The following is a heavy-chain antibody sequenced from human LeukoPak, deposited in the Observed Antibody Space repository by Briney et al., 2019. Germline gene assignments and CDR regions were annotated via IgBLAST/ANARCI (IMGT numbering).Heavy chain of an antibody. J-gene: IGHJ5*02. Sequence: SETLCLTCTVSGGSISSYYWSWIRQPPGKGLEWIGYIYYSGSTNYNPSLKSRVTISVDTSKNQFSLKLSSVTAADTAVYYCARKKGYGWFDPWGQGTLVTVSS. CDR1: GGSISSYY. D-gene: IGHD4-17*01. CDR3: ARKKGYGWFDP. V-gene: IGHV4-59*01. CDR2: IYYSGST.